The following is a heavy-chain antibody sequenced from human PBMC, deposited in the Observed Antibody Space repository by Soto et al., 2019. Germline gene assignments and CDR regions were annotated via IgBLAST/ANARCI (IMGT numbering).Heavy chain of an antibody. CDR3: TRGYGYCSSTSCPADDAFDI. D-gene: IGHD2-2*01. CDR1: GFTFGDYA. V-gene: IGHV3-49*03. J-gene: IGHJ3*02. CDR2: IRSKAYGGTT. Sequence: GGSLRLSCTASGFTFGDYAMSWFRQAPGKGLEWVGFIRSKAYGGTTEYAASVKDRFTISRDDSKSIAYLQMNSLKTEDTALYYCTRGYGYCSSTSCPADDAFDIWGQGTMVTVSS.